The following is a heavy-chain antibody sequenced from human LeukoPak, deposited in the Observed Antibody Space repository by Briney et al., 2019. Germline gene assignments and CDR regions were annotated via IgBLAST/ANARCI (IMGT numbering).Heavy chain of an antibody. J-gene: IGHJ4*02. Sequence: SETLSLTCTVSGDSISRGDYYWRWVRQPPGKGLEWIGYIYYSGSTYYNPSLTSRVTILVDTSRNRFSLKLTSVTAADTAVYYCARDQGGGDLDYWGQGTLVTVSS. CDR2: IYYSGST. CDR3: ARDQGGGDLDY. D-gene: IGHD2-21*02. CDR1: GDSISRGDYY. V-gene: IGHV4-30-4*08.